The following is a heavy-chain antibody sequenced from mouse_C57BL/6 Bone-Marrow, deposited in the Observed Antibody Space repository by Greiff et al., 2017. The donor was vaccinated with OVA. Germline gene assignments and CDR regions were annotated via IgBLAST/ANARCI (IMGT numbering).Heavy chain of an antibody. CDR1: GYAFSSSW. CDR3: ARVRGYYGHWYFDV. J-gene: IGHJ1*03. Sequence: VQLKESGPELVKPGASVKISCKASGYAFSSSWMNWVKQRPGKGLEWIGRIYPGDGDTNYNGKFKGKATLTADKSSSTAYMQLSSLTSEDSAVYFCARVRGYYGHWYFDVWGTGTTVTVSS. CDR2: IYPGDGDT. V-gene: IGHV1-82*01. D-gene: IGHD1-2*01.